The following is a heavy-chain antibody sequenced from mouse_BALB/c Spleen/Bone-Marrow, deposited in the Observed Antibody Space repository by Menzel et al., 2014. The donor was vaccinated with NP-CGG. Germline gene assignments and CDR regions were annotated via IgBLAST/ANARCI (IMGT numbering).Heavy chain of an antibody. D-gene: IGHD1-1*01. V-gene: IGHV7-1*02. CDR2: SRDKANDYTT. Sequence: EVMLVESGGDLVQPGGSLRLSCATSGFTFSDFYMEWVRQPPGKRLEWIGASRDKANDYTTEYSASVKGRFIVSRDTSQSILYLQMNALRAEDTAIYYCARGTVNYFDYWGQGTTLTVSS. CDR1: GFTFSDFY. CDR3: ARGTVNYFDY. J-gene: IGHJ2*01.